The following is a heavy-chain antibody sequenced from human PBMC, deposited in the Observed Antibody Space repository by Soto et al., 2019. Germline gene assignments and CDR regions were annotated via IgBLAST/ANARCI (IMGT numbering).Heavy chain of an antibody. J-gene: IGHJ4*02. D-gene: IGHD2-21*01. Sequence: ETLSLTCTVSGGSISSSIYYWGWIRQPPGKGLEWIGSIYYSGSTYYNPSLKSRVTISVDTSKNQFSLKLSSVTAVDTAVYYCARRVGVIPSDWGQGTLVTVSS. CDR2: IYYSGST. CDR3: ARRVGVIPSD. V-gene: IGHV4-39*01. CDR1: GGSISSSIYY.